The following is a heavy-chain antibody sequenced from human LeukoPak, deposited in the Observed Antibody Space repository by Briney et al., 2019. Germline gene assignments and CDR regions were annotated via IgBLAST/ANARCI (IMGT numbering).Heavy chain of an antibody. V-gene: IGHV4-39*01. J-gene: IGHJ4*02. CDR3: ARHYGSGYFDY. D-gene: IGHD3-10*01. Sequence: SETLSLTCTVSGGSISSSSYYWGWIRQPPGKGLEWIGSIYYSGSTYYNPSLKSRVTISVDTSKNQFSLKLSSVTAADTAVHYCARHYGSGYFDYWGQGTLVTVSS. CDR1: GGSISSSSYY. CDR2: IYYSGST.